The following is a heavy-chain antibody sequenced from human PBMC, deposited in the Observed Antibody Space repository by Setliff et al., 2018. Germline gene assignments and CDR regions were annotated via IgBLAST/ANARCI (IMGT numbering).Heavy chain of an antibody. CDR3: AAVEAITIAAAGTTIFDY. CDR2: FDPEDGET. J-gene: IGHJ4*02. D-gene: IGHD6-13*01. CDR1: GYTLTELS. Sequence: ASVKVSCKVSGYTLTELSMHWVRQAPGKGLEWMGGFDPEDGETIYAQKFQGRVTMTEDTSTDTAYMELSSLRSEDTAVYYCAAVEAITIAAAGTTIFDYWGQGTLVTVSS. V-gene: IGHV1-24*01.